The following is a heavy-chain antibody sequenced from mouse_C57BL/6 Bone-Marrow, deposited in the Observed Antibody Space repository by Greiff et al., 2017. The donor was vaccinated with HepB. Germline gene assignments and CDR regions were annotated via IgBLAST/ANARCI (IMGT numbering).Heavy chain of an antibody. J-gene: IGHJ1*03. CDR1: GFTFSSYT. CDR3: ARQYYYGSSNWYFDV. CDR2: ISGGGGNT. V-gene: IGHV5-9*01. D-gene: IGHD1-1*01. Sequence: EVQGVESGGGLVKPGGSLKLSCAASGFTFSSYTMSWVRQTPEKRLEWVATISGGGGNTYYTDSVKGRFTISRDNANNTLYLQMSSLRSEDTALYYCARQYYYGSSNWYFDVWGTGTTVTVSS.